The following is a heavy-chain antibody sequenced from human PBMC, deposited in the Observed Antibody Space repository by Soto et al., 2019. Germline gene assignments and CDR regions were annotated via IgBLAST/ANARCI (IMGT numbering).Heavy chain of an antibody. CDR3: ARGEYYYDSSGYPIDY. CDR2: IYYSGST. D-gene: IGHD3-22*01. V-gene: IGHV4-30-4*01. J-gene: IGHJ4*02. CDR1: GGSISSGDYY. Sequence: SETLSLTCTVSGGSISSGDYYWSWIRQPPGKGLEWIGYIYYSGSTYYNPSLKSRVTISVDTSKNQFSLKLSSVTAADTAVYYCARGEYYYDSSGYPIDYWGQGTLVTVSS.